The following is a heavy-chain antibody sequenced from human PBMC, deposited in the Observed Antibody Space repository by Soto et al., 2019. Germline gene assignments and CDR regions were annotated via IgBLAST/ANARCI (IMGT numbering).Heavy chain of an antibody. V-gene: IGHV1-46*01. CDR3: ARDPTTVVTSNWFEP. J-gene: IGHJ5*02. D-gene: IGHD4-17*01. CDR2: INPSGGST. Sequence: GASVKVSCKASGYTFTSYYMHWVRQAPGQGLEWMGIINPSGGSTSYAQKFQGRVTTTRDTSTSTVYMELSSLRSEDTAVYYCARDPTTVVTSNWFEPWGQGTLVTVSS. CDR1: GYTFTSYY.